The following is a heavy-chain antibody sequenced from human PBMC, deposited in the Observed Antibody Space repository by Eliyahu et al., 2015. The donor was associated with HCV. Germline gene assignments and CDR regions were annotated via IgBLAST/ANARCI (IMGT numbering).Heavy chain of an antibody. CDR2: IGWKSGDI. J-gene: IGHJ4*02. V-gene: IGHV3-9*01. CDR3: TKGRYCSGTNCYSGYFDS. D-gene: IGHD2-15*01. CDR1: GFTFGDFA. Sequence: EVQLVESGGGLVQPGRSLRLSCAASGFTFGDFAMHWVRQTPGKGLEWVSGIGWKSGDIGYVDSVKGRFTISRDNAKNSLYLQMNSLRPEDTALYYCTKGRYCSGTNCYSGYFDSWGQGTLVTVSS.